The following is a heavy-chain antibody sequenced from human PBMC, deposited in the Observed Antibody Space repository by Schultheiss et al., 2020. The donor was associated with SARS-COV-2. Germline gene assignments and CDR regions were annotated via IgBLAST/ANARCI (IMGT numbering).Heavy chain of an antibody. D-gene: IGHD2-2*01. CDR2: INPNSGGT. CDR3: AKRAAEYQLLYVDY. Sequence: ASVKVSCKASGYTFTGYYMHWVRQAPGQGLEWMGWINPNSGGTNYAQKFQGRVTMTRDTSISTAYMELSRLRSDDTAVYYCAKRAAEYQLLYVDYWGQGTLVTVSS. V-gene: IGHV1-2*02. J-gene: IGHJ4*02. CDR1: GYTFTGYY.